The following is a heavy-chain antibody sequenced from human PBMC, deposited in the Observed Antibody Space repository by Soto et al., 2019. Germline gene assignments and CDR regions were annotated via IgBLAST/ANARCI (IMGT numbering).Heavy chain of an antibody. Sequence: LSLTCGVYGGSFSGYQWNWIRQSPGQGLEWIGEINHSGTTKYNPSLESRINLSVDTSKKQFSLKMFSVTAADTAIYYCARGWRFDPWGQGTQVTVSS. CDR3: ARGWRFDP. CDR1: GGSFSGYQ. V-gene: IGHV4-34*01. D-gene: IGHD1-1*01. CDR2: INHSGTT. J-gene: IGHJ5*02.